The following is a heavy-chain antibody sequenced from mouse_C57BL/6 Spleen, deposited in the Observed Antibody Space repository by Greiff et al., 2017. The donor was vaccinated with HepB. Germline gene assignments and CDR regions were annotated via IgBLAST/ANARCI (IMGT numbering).Heavy chain of an antibody. CDR1: GFSLTSYG. V-gene: IGHV2-4*01. CDR3: DKGETFCGYHYFDY. Sequence: QVQLQQSGPGLVQPSQTLSISCTASGFSLTSYGVHWVRQPPGKGLEWLGVIWSGGSTDYNAAFISSLSISKDNSKSQVFFKMNSLQADDTAIYYCDKGETFCGYHYFDYWGQGTTLTVSS. D-gene: IGHD2-2*01. J-gene: IGHJ2*01. CDR2: IWSGGST.